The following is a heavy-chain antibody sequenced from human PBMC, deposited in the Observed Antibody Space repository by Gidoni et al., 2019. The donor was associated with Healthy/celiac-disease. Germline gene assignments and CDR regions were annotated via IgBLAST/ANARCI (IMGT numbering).Heavy chain of an antibody. D-gene: IGHD2-2*01. Sequence: QVQLVQSGAEVKKPGASVKVSCKASGYTFTRYYMHWVRQAPGQGLEWMGIINPSGGSTSYAQKFQGRVTMTRDTSTSTVYMELSSLRSEDTAVYYCARVPYQGWGSRYYYYGMDVWGQGTTVTVSS. CDR1: GYTFTRYY. V-gene: IGHV1-46*01. CDR3: ARVPYQGWGSRYYYYGMDV. J-gene: IGHJ6*02. CDR2: INPSGGST.